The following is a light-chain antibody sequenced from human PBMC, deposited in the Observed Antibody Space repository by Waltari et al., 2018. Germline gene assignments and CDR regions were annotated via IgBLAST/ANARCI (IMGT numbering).Light chain of an antibody. CDR2: GAS. CDR1: QRVSSNY. V-gene: IGKV3-20*01. Sequence: EIVLTQSPGTLSLSPGERSTLSCRASQRVSSNYLAWYQQKPGQAPRLLIYGASSRAPDIPDRFSGSGSGTDVTLTIRRLEPEDFAVYYCQQYNNWPRTFGQGTKVEIK. J-gene: IGKJ1*01. CDR3: QQYNNWPRT.